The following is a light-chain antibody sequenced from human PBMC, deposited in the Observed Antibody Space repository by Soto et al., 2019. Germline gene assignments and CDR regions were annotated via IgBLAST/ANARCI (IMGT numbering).Light chain of an antibody. J-gene: IGLJ1*01. CDR3: KSYAGSNTDV. CDR2: EVV. CDR1: KNDIGVYDF. Sequence: QSALTQSPSASGSPGQSVTISCTGTKNDIGVYDFVSWYQHHPGKAPRLIIYEVVQRPSGVPDRFSGSKSGNTASLTVSGLQAADEADYFCKSYAGSNTDVFGSGPSVTV. V-gene: IGLV2-8*01.